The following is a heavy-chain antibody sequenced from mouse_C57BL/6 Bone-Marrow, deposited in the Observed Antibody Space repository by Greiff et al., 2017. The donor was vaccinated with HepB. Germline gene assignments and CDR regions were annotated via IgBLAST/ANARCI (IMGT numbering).Heavy chain of an antibody. J-gene: IGHJ2*01. Sequence: VQLQQSGAELVRPGASVTLSCKASGYTFTDYEMHWVKQTPVHGLEWIGAIDPETGGTAYNQKFKGKAILTADKSSSTAYMELRSLTSEDSAVYYWTRKGSSYGFDYWGQGTTLTVSS. V-gene: IGHV1-15*01. CDR1: GYTFTDYE. D-gene: IGHD1-1*01. CDR3: TRKGSSYGFDY. CDR2: IDPETGGT.